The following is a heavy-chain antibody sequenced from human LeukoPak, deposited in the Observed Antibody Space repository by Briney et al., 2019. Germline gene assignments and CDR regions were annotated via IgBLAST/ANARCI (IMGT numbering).Heavy chain of an antibody. CDR3: ARDQGYYYGSGSSPDFDY. D-gene: IGHD3-10*01. J-gene: IGHJ4*02. V-gene: IGHV3-30*03. Sequence: GGSLRLSCAASGFTFSSYGMHWVRQAPGKGLEWVAVISYDGSNKYYADSVKGRFTISRDNSKNTQYLQMNSLRAEDTAVYYCARDQGYYYGSGSSPDFDYWGQGTLVTVSS. CDR1: GFTFSSYG. CDR2: ISYDGSNK.